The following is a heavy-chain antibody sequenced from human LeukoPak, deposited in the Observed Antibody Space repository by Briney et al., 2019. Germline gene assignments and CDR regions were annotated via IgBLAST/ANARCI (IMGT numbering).Heavy chain of an antibody. D-gene: IGHD3-10*01. CDR3: AKDGDYYGSGTHGDY. CDR2: IWYDGSNK. J-gene: IGHJ4*02. CDR1: GFTFSSYG. Sequence: GGSLRLSCAASGFTFSSYGMHWVRQAPGKGLEWVAVIWYDGSNKYYADSVKGRFTISRDNSKNTLYLQMNSLRAEDTDVYYCAKDGDYYGSGTHGDYWGQGTLVTVSS. V-gene: IGHV3-33*06.